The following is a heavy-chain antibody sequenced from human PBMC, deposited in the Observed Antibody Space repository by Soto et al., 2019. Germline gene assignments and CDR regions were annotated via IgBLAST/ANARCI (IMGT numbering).Heavy chain of an antibody. CDR1: GGSFTINNYYY. J-gene: IGHJ4*02. CDR2: IFYSWNT. Sequence: SDTLSLTCTVSGGSFTINNYYYWGWIRQPPGKGLEWIGNIFYSWNTNYNPSLKSRVTISVDTSKNQFSLNLSSVTAADTAVYYCAREGGSGRTFDYWGQGTLVTVSS. V-gene: IGHV4-39*02. D-gene: IGHD2-15*01. CDR3: AREGGSGRTFDY.